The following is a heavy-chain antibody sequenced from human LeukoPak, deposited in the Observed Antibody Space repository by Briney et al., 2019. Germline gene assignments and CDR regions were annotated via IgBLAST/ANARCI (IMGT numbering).Heavy chain of an antibody. CDR1: GFTFSSYW. Sequence: PGGSLRLSCAASGFTFSSYWMTWVRQAPGKGLEWVANIKQDGSEKYYVDSVKGRFTISRDNAKNSLYLQMNSLRAEDTAVYYCARDWETYDYRDYDFLQRGGNDYWGQGTLVTVSS. J-gene: IGHJ4*02. D-gene: IGHD4-17*01. V-gene: IGHV3-7*01. CDR2: IKQDGSEK. CDR3: ARDWETYDYRDYDFLQRGGNDY.